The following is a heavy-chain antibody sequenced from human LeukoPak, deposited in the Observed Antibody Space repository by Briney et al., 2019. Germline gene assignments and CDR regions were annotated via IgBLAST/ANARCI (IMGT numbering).Heavy chain of an antibody. CDR2: INYSGST. V-gene: IGHV4-39*07. J-gene: IGHJ6*03. CDR1: GGSISSSSYY. D-gene: IGHD3-10*01. Sequence: SETLSLTCIVSGGSISSSSYYWVWIRQPPGKELEWIGSINYSGSTYYNPSLKSRVTISVDTSKNQFSLKLSSVTAADTAVYYCRGLGFGESEQNYYYYMDVWGKGTTVTISS. CDR3: RGLGFGESEQNYYYYMDV.